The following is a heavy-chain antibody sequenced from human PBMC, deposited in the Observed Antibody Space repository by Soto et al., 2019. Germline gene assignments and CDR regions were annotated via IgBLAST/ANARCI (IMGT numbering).Heavy chain of an antibody. D-gene: IGHD6-13*01. Sequence: GGSLRLSCAASGFTFSSYWMSWVRQAPGKGLEWVANIKQDGSEKYYVDSVKGRFTISRDYAKNSLYLQMNSLRAEDTAVYYCAGYSSSWPASFDYWGQGTLVTVSS. CDR2: IKQDGSEK. CDR1: GFTFSSYW. CDR3: AGYSSSWPASFDY. J-gene: IGHJ4*02. V-gene: IGHV3-7*01.